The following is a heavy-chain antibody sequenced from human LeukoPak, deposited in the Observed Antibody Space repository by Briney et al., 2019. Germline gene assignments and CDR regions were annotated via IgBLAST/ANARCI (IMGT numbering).Heavy chain of an antibody. V-gene: IGHV1-2*02. D-gene: IGHD3-10*01. Sequence: SVNVSCKASGYTFTGYYMHWVRQAPGQGLKWMGWINPNSGGTDYAQKFQGRVTMTRDTSISTGYMELSRLRSDDTAVYYCARVPTMVRGVIITSFDYWGQGTLVTVSS. CDR3: ARVPTMVRGVIITSFDY. CDR2: INPNSGGT. J-gene: IGHJ4*02. CDR1: GYTFTGYY.